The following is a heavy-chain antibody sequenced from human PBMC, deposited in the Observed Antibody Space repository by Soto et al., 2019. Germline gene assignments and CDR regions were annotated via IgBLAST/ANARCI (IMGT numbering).Heavy chain of an antibody. J-gene: IGHJ4*02. CDR2: IDPSDSYT. D-gene: IGHD3-9*01. Sequence: GESLKISCXGSGYSFTSYWISWVRQMPGKGLEWMGRIDPSDSYTNYSPSFQGHVTISADKSISTAYLQWSSLKASDTAMYYCARQGYFDWLSPGWGQGTLVTVSS. V-gene: IGHV5-10-1*01. CDR1: GYSFTSYW. CDR3: ARQGYFDWLSPG.